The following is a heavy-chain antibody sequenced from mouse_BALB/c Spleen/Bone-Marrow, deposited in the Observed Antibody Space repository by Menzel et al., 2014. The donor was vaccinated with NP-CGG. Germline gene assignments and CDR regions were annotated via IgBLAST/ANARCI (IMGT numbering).Heavy chain of an antibody. CDR3: ARRDSSGYLFDY. CDR1: GYTFTTYW. J-gene: IGHJ2*01. Sequence: QVQLQQSGAELVRPGASVKLSCKASGYTFTTYWMHWVKPRPGQGLEWIGEINPSDGRTNYSEKFKSKATLTVDKSSNTAYMQLSSLTSEDSAVYYCARRDSSGYLFDYWGQGTTLTVSS. V-gene: IGHV1S81*02. D-gene: IGHD3-2*01. CDR2: INPSDGRT.